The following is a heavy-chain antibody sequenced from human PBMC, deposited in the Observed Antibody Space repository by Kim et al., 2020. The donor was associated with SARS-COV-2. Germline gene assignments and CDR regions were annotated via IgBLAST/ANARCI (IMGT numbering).Heavy chain of an antibody. Sequence: GGSLRLSCAASGFTFSSYGMHWVRQAPGKGLEWVAVISYDGSNKYYADSVKGRFTISRDNSKNTLYLQMNSLRAEDTAVYYCAKDPTPDIVVVPAAIFRYFDLWGRGTLVTVSS. CDR1: GFTFSSYG. D-gene: IGHD2-2*01. CDR2: ISYDGSNK. CDR3: AKDPTPDIVVVPAAIFRYFDL. V-gene: IGHV3-30*18. J-gene: IGHJ2*01.